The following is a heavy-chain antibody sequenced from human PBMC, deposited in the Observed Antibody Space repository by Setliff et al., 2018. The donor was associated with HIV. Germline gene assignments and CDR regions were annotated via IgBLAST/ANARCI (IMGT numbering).Heavy chain of an antibody. Sequence: SVKVSCKASGSTFTSYGVSWVRQAPGQGLEWMGGIIPIFGTANYAQKFQGRVTITTDESTSTAYMELSSLRSEDTAVYYCARTRPYYVWGSYRVKGPTFDAFGIWGQGTMVTVSS. CDR3: ARTRPYYVWGSYRVKGPTFDAFGI. J-gene: IGHJ3*02. CDR2: IIPIFGTA. V-gene: IGHV1-69*05. D-gene: IGHD3-16*02. CDR1: GSTFTSYG.